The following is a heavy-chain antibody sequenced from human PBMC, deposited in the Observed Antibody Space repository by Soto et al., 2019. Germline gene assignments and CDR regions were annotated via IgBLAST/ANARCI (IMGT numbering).Heavy chain of an antibody. V-gene: IGHV1-3*05. Sequence: QVQLVQSGAEEKKPGASVKVSCKASGYTFTNYAMHWVRQAPGQRLEWMGWITAGNGNTKYSQKFQGRVTITRDTSASTAYMELSSLRFEDTAMYYSARGYALWGGMDAWGQGTTVTVS. CDR1: GYTFTNYA. J-gene: IGHJ6*02. D-gene: IGHD2-21*01. CDR3: ARGYALWGGMDA. CDR2: ITAGNGNT.